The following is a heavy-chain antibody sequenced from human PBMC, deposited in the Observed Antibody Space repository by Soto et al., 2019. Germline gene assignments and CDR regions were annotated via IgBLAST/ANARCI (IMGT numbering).Heavy chain of an antibody. CDR1: GFTFSSYA. CDR3: AKGPGMYYYDSSGSYHYDY. D-gene: IGHD3-22*01. Sequence: GGSLRLSCAASGFTFSSYAMSWVRQAPGKGLEWVSAISGSGVSTYYADSVKGRFTISRDNSKNTLYLQMNSLRAEDTAVYYCAKGPGMYYYDSSGSYHYDYWGQGTLVTVSS. J-gene: IGHJ4*02. CDR2: ISGSGVST. V-gene: IGHV3-23*01.